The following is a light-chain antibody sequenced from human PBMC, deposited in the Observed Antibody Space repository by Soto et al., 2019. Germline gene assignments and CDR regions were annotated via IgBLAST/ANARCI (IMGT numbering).Light chain of an antibody. CDR2: KAS. Sequence: DIQMTQSPSTVSASVGDRVTITCRASESISSWLAWFQQKPGKAPKLLIQKASILESGVPSRFSGSESGTEFTLTISSLQPDDFETYFCQQYSAKWTFGQGTKVEI. V-gene: IGKV1-5*03. J-gene: IGKJ1*01. CDR3: QQYSAKWT. CDR1: ESISSW.